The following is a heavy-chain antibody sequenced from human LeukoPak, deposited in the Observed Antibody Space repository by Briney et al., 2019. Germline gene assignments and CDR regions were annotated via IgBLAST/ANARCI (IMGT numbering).Heavy chain of an antibody. CDR3: ARARSSGAGATYYFDY. CDR2: IYYRSKWYN. V-gene: IGHV6-1*01. Sequence: SQTLSLTCAISGDSVSSNSAAWNWIRQSPSRGLEWLGRIYYRSKWYNDYAVSVKSRITINPDTSKNQFSLQLNSVTPEDTAVYYCARARSSGAGATYYFDYWGQGTLVTVSS. J-gene: IGHJ4*02. D-gene: IGHD1-26*01. CDR1: GDSVSSNSAA.